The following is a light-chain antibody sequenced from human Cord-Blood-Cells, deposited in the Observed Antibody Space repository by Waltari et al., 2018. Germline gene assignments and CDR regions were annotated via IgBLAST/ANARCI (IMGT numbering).Light chain of an antibody. CDR2: KAS. CDR3: QQYNSYSSLT. CDR1: QSISSW. J-gene: IGKJ4*01. Sequence: DIQMTQSPSTLSASVGDRVTITCRASQSISSWLAWYQQKPGKAPKLLIYKASSLESGVPSRFSGSGSGTEFTLTISSLQPDDFATYYCQQYNSYSSLTFGGVTKVEIK. V-gene: IGKV1-5*03.